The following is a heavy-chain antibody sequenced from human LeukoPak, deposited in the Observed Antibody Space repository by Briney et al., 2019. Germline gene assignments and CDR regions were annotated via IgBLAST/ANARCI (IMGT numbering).Heavy chain of an antibody. Sequence: GGSLRLSCAASGFTFSSYGMHRVRQAPGKGLEWVAVIWYDGSNKYYADSVKGRFTISRDNSKNTLYLQMNSLRAEDTAVYYCARYYYDSSGSYYGMDVWGQGTTVTVSS. V-gene: IGHV3-33*01. CDR2: IWYDGSNK. J-gene: IGHJ6*02. CDR1: GFTFSSYG. D-gene: IGHD3-22*01. CDR3: ARYYYDSSGSYYGMDV.